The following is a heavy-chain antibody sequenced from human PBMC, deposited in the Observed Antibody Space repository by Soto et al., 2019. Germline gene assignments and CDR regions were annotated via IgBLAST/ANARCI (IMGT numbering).Heavy chain of an antibody. J-gene: IGHJ4*02. Sequence: PGGSLRLSCAASGFTFSSYWMSWVRQAPGKGLEWVANIKQDGSEKYYVDSVKGRFTISRDNAKNSLYLQMNSLRAEDTAVYYCARDFLTYDSRLGYFDYWGQGTPVPVYS. CDR3: ARDFLTYDSRLGYFDY. CDR2: IKQDGSEK. V-gene: IGHV3-7*03. D-gene: IGHD3-22*01. CDR1: GFTFSSYW.